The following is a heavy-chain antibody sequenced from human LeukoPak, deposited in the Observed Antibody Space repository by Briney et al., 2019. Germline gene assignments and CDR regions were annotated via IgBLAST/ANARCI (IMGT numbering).Heavy chain of an antibody. Sequence: ASVKVSCKASGYTFTGYYMHWVRQAPGQGLEWMGRIIPILGIANYAQKFQGRVTITADKSTSTAYMELSSLRSEDTAVYYCARGADTAMVKVFDYWGQGTLVTVSS. CDR3: ARGADTAMVKVFDY. D-gene: IGHD5-18*01. V-gene: IGHV1-69*04. CDR2: IIPILGIA. J-gene: IGHJ4*02. CDR1: GYTFTGYY.